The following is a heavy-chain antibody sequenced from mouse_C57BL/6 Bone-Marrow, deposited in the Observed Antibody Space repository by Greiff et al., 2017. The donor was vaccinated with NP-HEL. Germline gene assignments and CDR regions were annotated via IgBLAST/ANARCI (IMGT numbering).Heavy chain of an antibody. Sequence: EVQGVESGGGLVQPGGSLKLSCAASGFTFSDYYMYWVRQTPEKRLEWVAYISNGGGRTYYPDTVKGRFTISRDNAKNTLYLNMSRLKSEDTAMYYCARRDGYIDYWGKGTTLTVSS. CDR3: ARRDGYIDY. J-gene: IGHJ2*01. CDR1: GFTFSDYY. CDR2: ISNGGGRT. V-gene: IGHV5-12*01.